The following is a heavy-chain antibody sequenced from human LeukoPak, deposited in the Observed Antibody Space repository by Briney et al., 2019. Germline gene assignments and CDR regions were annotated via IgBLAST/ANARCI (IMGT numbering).Heavy chain of an antibody. V-gene: IGHV4-59*06. J-gene: IGHJ4*02. CDR2: IYHSGST. CDR3: ARYDYGGNTFDY. D-gene: IGHD4-23*01. CDR1: GGSISTYY. Sequence: SETLSLTCTVSGGSISTYYWSWIRQPPGRGLEWIGYIYHSGSTYYNPSLKSRVTISVDRSKNQFSLKLSSVTAADTAVYYCARYDYGGNTFDYWGQGTLVTVSS.